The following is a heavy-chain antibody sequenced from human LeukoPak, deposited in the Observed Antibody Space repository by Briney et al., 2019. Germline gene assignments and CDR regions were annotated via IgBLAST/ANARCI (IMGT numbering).Heavy chain of an antibody. CDR2: IWYDGSNK. CDR3: AREAYRAFDY. V-gene: IGHV3-33*01. Sequence: GXXXSSXGMXWVXQAXXKGLEWVAVIWYDGSNKYYADSVKGRFTISRDNSKNTLYLQMNSLRAEDTAVYYCAREAYRAFDYWGQGTLVTVSS. J-gene: IGHJ4*02. CDR1: GXXXSSXG. D-gene: IGHD3-10*01.